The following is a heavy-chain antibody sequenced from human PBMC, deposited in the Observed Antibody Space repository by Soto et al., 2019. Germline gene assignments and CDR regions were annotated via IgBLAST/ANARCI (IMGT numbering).Heavy chain of an antibody. V-gene: IGHV6-1*01. D-gene: IGHD2-2*01. CDR3: ARDREYQLLYYYYYGMDV. Sequence: SQTLSLTCAISGDSVSSNSVAWNWIRQSPSRGLEWLGRTYYRSKWYNDYAVSVKSRITINPDTSKNQFSLQLNSVTPEDTAVYYCARDREYQLLYYYYYGMDVWGQGTTVTVSS. CDR2: TYYRSKWYN. J-gene: IGHJ6*02. CDR1: GDSVSSNSVA.